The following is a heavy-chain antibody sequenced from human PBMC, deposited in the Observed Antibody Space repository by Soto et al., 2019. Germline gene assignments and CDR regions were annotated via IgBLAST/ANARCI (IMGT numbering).Heavy chain of an antibody. CDR2: INHSGST. CDR1: GGSFSGYY. J-gene: IGHJ4*02. D-gene: IGHD6-19*01. CDR3: ARGVAVAGTFGY. V-gene: IGHV4-34*01. Sequence: QVQLQQWGAGLLKPSETLSLTCAVYGGSFSGYYWSWIRQPPGKGLEWIGEINHSGSTNYNPSLKSRXXIXVXRSKTQFSLKLSSVTAADTAVYYCARGVAVAGTFGYWGQGTLVTVSS.